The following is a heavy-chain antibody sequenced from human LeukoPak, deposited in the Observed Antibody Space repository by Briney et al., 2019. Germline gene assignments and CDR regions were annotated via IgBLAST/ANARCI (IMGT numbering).Heavy chain of an antibody. D-gene: IGHD2-2*01. CDR2: ISGSGGST. CDR3: AKHIVVVPAAIHAVDY. V-gene: IGHV3-23*01. J-gene: IGHJ4*02. CDR1: GFTFSSYA. Sequence: GGSLRLSCAASGFTFSSYAMSWVRQAPGKGLEWVSAISGSGGSTYYADSVKGRFTIPRDNSKNTLYLQMNSLRAEDTAVYYCAKHIVVVPAAIHAVDYWGQGTLVTVSS.